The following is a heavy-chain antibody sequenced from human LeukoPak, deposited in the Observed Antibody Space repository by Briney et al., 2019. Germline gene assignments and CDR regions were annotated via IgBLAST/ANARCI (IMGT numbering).Heavy chain of an antibody. V-gene: IGHV4-39*02. CDR2: IYYSGST. CDR1: GGSISSSSYY. CDR3: ARDYYDSSGYYKSPLDY. J-gene: IGHJ4*02. Sequence: SETLSLTCTVSGGSISSSSYYWGWIRQPPGKGLEWIGSIYYSGSTYYNPSLKSRVTISVDTSKNQFSLKLSSVAAADTAVYYCARDYYDSSGYYKSPLDYWGQGTLVTVSS. D-gene: IGHD3-22*01.